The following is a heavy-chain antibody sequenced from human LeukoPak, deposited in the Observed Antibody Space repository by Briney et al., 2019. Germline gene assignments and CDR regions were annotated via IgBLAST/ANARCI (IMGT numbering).Heavy chain of an antibody. J-gene: IGHJ4*02. V-gene: IGHV3-23*01. Sequence: GGSLRLSCAASGFTFSSYAMSWVRQAPGKGLEWVSAISGSGGSTYYADSVKGRFTISRDNAKNSLYLQMNSLRAEDSALYYCATGESYDFWSGYRLDYWGQGSLVTVSS. CDR3: ATGESYDFWSGYRLDY. D-gene: IGHD3-3*01. CDR1: GFTFSSYA. CDR2: ISGSGGST.